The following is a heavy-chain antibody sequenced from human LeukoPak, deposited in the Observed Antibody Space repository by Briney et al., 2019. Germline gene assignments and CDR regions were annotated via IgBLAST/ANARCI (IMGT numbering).Heavy chain of an antibody. CDR1: GFTFSSYA. J-gene: IGHJ4*02. V-gene: IGHV3-23*01. CDR2: ISGSGGST. Sequence: GGSLRLSCAASGFTFSSYAMSWVRQAPGKGLEWVSAISGSGGSTYYADSVKGRFTISRDNSKNTLYLQMNSLRAEDTAVYYCAKAIGYYGSGSYFSGVSPSLDYWGQGTLVTVSS. D-gene: IGHD3-10*01. CDR3: AKAIGYYGSGSYFSGVSPSLDY.